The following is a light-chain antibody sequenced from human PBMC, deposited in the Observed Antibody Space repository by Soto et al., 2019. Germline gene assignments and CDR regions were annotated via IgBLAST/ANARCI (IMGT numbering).Light chain of an antibody. Sequence: QSVLTQPASVSGSPGQSITISCTGTSSDVGGYNYVSWYQQHPGKAPKFMIYDVSNRPSGVSNRFSGSKSGNTASLTISGRQAEDEADDYCSSYTTSNTRQIVFGTGTKLTVL. CDR2: DVS. CDR1: SSDVGGYNY. CDR3: SSYTTSNTRQIV. V-gene: IGLV2-14*01. J-gene: IGLJ1*01.